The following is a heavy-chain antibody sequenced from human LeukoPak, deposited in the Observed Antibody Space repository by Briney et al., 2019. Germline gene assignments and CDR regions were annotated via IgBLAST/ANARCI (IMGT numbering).Heavy chain of an antibody. CDR1: GGSISIGYYY. V-gene: IGHV4-39*01. CDR2: IFYTDTT. J-gene: IGHJ6*03. D-gene: IGHD1-26*01. Sequence: SETLSLTCTVSGGSISIGYYYWGWIRQPPGKGLEWIGSIFYTDTTYNSPSLKSRVTISVDPSKNQFSLKLNSVTAADTAVYFCARVAPGISGTYYSDYYCYMDVWGKGTTVTVSS. CDR3: ARVAPGISGTYYSDYYCYMDV.